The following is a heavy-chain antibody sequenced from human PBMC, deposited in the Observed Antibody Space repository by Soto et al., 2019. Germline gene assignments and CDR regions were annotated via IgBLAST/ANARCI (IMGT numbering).Heavy chain of an antibody. CDR3: PRWGSSWYHSMPLRSYYCMDV. CDR1: GGTFSSYA. D-gene: IGHD6-13*01. J-gene: IGHJ6*02. CDR2: IIPIFGTA. V-gene: IGHV1-69*01. Sequence: QVQLVQSGAEVKKPGSSVKVSCKASGGTFSSYALSWVRQAPGQGLEWMGGIIPIFGTANYAQKFQGRVTITADESTSLAYMELCSLRSEGTAVYYCPRWGSSWYHSMPLRSYYCMDVWGQATTVTVSS.